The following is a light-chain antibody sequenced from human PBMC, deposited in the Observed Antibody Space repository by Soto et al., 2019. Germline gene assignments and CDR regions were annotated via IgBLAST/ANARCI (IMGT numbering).Light chain of an antibody. Sequence: EIVLTQSPATLSLSPGETATLSCGASESVSTYLAWYQQKPGQAPRLLIYDASHRATGTPARFSGGGSMTDFTLTISSLEPEDSAVYYCQHRRNTLTFGPGTKVEIK. V-gene: IGKV3-11*01. CDR2: DAS. J-gene: IGKJ3*01. CDR3: QHRRNTLT. CDR1: ESVSTY.